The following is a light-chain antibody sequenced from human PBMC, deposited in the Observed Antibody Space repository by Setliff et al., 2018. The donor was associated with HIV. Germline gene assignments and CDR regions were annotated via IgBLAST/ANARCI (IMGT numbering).Light chain of an antibody. CDR2: EVN. V-gene: IGLV2-8*01. Sequence: QSALTQPPSASGSLGQSVTISCTGTSSDVGGYSYVSWYQQHPGKAPKVMIYEVNQRPSGVPDRFSGSKSGNTASLTVSGLQAEDEADYYCSSKAGSNNYVFGTGTKGTVL. CDR3: SSKAGSNNYV. J-gene: IGLJ1*01. CDR1: SSDVGGYSY.